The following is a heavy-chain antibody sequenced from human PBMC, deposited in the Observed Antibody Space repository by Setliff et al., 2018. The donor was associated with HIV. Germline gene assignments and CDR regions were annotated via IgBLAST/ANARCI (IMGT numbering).Heavy chain of an antibody. J-gene: IGHJ4*02. CDR2: IIPIFGTG. V-gene: IGHV1-69*13. CDR3: ARDPTTVMDYFDY. Sequence: ASVKVSCKASGGTFSNYAISWVRQAPGQGLEWMGGIIPIFGTGMYAQRFQGRVTITADESTTTAYMELSSLRSEDTAVYYCARDPTTVMDYFDYWGQGTLVTVSS. D-gene: IGHD4-17*01. CDR1: GGTFSNYA.